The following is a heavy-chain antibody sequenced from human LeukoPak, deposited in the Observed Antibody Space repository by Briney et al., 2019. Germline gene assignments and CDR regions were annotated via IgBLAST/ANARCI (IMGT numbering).Heavy chain of an antibody. CDR3: ARDRRYDFWSGTLGKFGY. CDR1: GFTFDDYG. J-gene: IGHJ4*02. Sequence: AGGSLRLSCAASGFTFDDYGMSWVRQAPGKGLEWVSGINWNGGSTGYADSVKGRFTISRDNAKNSLYLQMNSLRAEDTAVYYCARDRRYDFWSGTLGKFGYWGQGTLVTVSS. CDR2: INWNGGST. D-gene: IGHD3-3*01. V-gene: IGHV3-20*04.